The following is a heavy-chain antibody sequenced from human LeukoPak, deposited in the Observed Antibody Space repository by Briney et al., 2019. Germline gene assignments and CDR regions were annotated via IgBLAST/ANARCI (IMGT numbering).Heavy chain of an antibody. CDR3: TTGRRPGYSPPY. D-gene: IGHD3-9*01. V-gene: IGHV3-15*01. CDR1: GFTFSNAW. CDR2: IKSKTDGGPT. J-gene: IGHJ4*02. Sequence: TGGPLRLSCAASGFTFSNAWMLWLREAPGKGGEWGGRIKSKTDGGPTDYAAPVKGRFTISRDDSKNTLYLQMNSLKTEDTAVYYCTTGRRPGYSPPYWGQGTLVTVSS.